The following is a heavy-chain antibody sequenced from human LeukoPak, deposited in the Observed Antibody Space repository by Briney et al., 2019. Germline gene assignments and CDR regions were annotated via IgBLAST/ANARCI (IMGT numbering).Heavy chain of an antibody. D-gene: IGHD3-22*01. Sequence: SETLSLTCTVSGGSISSYYWSWIRQPAGKGLEWIGRIYTSGSTNYNPSLKSRVTMSVDMSKNQFSLKLSSVTAADTAVYYCARELNYYDSSGYYYSWFDPWGQGTLVTVSS. CDR2: IYTSGST. V-gene: IGHV4-4*07. J-gene: IGHJ5*02. CDR1: GGSISSYY. CDR3: ARELNYYDSSGYYYSWFDP.